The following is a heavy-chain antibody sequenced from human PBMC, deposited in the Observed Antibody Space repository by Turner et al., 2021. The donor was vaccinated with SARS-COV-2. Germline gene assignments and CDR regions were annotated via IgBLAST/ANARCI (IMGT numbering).Heavy chain of an antibody. Sequence: QVQLVQSGAEVKKPGSSVKVSCRASGGTFNTSAISWVRQAPGQGLEWMGGSIPIFGTANYAQKVQGRVTITADESTSTAYMELSSLRSEDTAVYYCARARGVDYYDSSGQRFDPWGQGTLVTVSS. CDR2: SIPIFGTA. D-gene: IGHD3-22*01. V-gene: IGHV1-69*01. CDR1: GGTFNTSA. J-gene: IGHJ5*02. CDR3: ARARGVDYYDSSGQRFDP.